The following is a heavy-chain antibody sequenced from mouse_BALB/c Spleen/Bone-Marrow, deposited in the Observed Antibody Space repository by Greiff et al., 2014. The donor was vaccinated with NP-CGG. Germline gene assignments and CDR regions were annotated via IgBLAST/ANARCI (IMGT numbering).Heavy chain of an antibody. CDR2: INPFNDGI. J-gene: IGHJ2*01. CDR3: ARGTTVVGDY. V-gene: IGHV1-14*01. D-gene: IGHD1-1*01. Sequence: VQLKESGPVLVKPGASVKMSCMASGYTFTSYVMHWVKQKPGQGLEWIGYINPFNDGIEYNEKFKVKATLTSDKSSSTAYMELSSLTSEDSAVYYCARGTTVVGDYWGQGTTLTVSS. CDR1: GYTFTSYV.